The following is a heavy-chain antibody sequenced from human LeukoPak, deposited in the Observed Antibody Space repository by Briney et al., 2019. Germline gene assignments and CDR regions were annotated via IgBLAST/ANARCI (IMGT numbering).Heavy chain of an antibody. V-gene: IGHV4-39*07. J-gene: IGHJ4*02. CDR1: GDSISSSSYY. D-gene: IGHD6-19*01. CDR2: INYSGRT. CDR3: ARTGPRQLIDY. Sequence: SETLSLTCSVSGDSISSSSYYWGWIRQPPGRGLEWIGNINYSGRTYYSTSLKSRVTISVDTSKNQFSLKLSSVTAADTAVYYCARTGPRQLIDYWGQGTLVTVSS.